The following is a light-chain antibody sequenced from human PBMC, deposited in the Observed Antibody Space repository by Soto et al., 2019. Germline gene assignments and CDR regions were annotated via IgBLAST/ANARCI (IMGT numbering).Light chain of an antibody. CDR3: AAWDDSLIVV. CDR2: GND. CDR1: SSNIGAGYD. V-gene: IGLV1-40*01. Sequence: QSVLTQPPSVSGAPGQGVTISCTGSSSNIGAGYDVHWYQQLPGAAPKLLIFGNDNRPSGVPDRFSGSRSGTSASLAITGLQAEDEADYYCAAWDDSLIVVFGGGTQLTVL. J-gene: IGLJ2*01.